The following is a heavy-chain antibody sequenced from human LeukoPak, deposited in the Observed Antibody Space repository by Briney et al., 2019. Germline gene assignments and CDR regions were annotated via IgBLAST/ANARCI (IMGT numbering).Heavy chain of an antibody. CDR3: AKGGAGAGPSDY. J-gene: IGHJ4*02. D-gene: IGHD6-19*01. Sequence: GGSLRLSCAASGFTFSSYGMHWVRQAPGKGLEWVAVTWYDGSNKYYADSVKGRFTISRDNSKNTLYLQMNSLRAEDTAVYYCAKGGAGAGPSDYWGQGTLVTVSS. V-gene: IGHV3-33*06. CDR1: GFTFSSYG. CDR2: TWYDGSNK.